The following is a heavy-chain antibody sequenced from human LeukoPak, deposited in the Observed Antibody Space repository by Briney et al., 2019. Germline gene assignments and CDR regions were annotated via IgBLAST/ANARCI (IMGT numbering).Heavy chain of an antibody. CDR1: GFTFHDYA. CDR3: AKAPRGGYGDYPAAFDI. Sequence: QPGRSLRLSCAASGFTFHDYAMHWVRQAPGKGLEWVSGISWNSGSIGYADSVKGRFTISRDNAKNSLYLQMNSLRAEDTALYYCAKAPRGGYGDYPAAFDIWGQGTMVTVSS. J-gene: IGHJ3*02. V-gene: IGHV3-9*01. CDR2: ISWNSGSI. D-gene: IGHD4-17*01.